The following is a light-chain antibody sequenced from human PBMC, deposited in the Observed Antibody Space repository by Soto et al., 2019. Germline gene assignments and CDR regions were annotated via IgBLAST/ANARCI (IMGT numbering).Light chain of an antibody. V-gene: IGKV3-20*01. J-gene: IGKJ1*01. CDR2: GAS. CDR3: QQYGGSPRT. CDR1: QSFSSTY. Sequence: EIVLTQSPGTLSLSPGERATLSCRASQSFSSTYLAWYQQRPGQAPRLLIYGASSRATGIPDRFSGSASGTEFTLTVSRLEPEDLAVYYCQQYGGSPRTFGQGTKVEIK.